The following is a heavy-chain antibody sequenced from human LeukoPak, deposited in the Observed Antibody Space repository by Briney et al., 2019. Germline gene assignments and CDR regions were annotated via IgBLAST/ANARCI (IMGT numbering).Heavy chain of an antibody. V-gene: IGHV3-9*01. CDR1: GFTFDDYA. Sequence: GGSLRLSCAASGFTFDDYAMHWVRQAPGKGLEWVSGISWNSGSIGYADSVKGRFTISRDNAKNSLYLQMNSLRAEDTALYYCARKGGPYYYDSSGYYAYYFDYWGQGTLVTVSS. D-gene: IGHD3-22*01. CDR2: ISWNSGSI. J-gene: IGHJ4*02. CDR3: ARKGGPYYYDSSGYYAYYFDY.